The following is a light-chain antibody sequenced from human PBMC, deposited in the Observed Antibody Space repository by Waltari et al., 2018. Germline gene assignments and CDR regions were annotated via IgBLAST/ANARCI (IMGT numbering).Light chain of an antibody. CDR1: SSDVGGYNY. CDR2: EVS. CDR3: SSYAGSNIVV. Sequence: QSALTQPPSASGSPAQSVTISCTGPSSDVGGYNYVSWYQQHPGKAPKLMIYEVSKRPSGVPDRFSGSKSGNTASLTVSGLQAEDEADYYCSSYAGSNIVVFGGGTKLTVL. J-gene: IGLJ2*01. V-gene: IGLV2-8*01.